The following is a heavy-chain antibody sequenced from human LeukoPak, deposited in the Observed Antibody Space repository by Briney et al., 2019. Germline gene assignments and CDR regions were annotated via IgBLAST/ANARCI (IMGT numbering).Heavy chain of an antibody. Sequence: SETLSLTCTVSGGSISSYYWSWIRQPAGKGLEWIGRIYTSGGTNYNPSLKSRVTMSVDTSKNQFSLKLSSVTAADTAVYYCARVRRGSGSRGAFDIWGQGTMVTVSS. V-gene: IGHV4-4*07. D-gene: IGHD3-10*01. CDR1: GGSISSYY. CDR2: IYTSGGT. CDR3: ARVRRGSGSRGAFDI. J-gene: IGHJ3*02.